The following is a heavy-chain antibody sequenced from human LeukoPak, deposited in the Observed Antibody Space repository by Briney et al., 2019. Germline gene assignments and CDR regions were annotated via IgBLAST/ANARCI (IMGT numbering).Heavy chain of an antibody. V-gene: IGHV3-11*01. D-gene: IGHD1-1*01. CDR2: ISSSGSTI. CDR1: GFTFSDNY. Sequence: GGTLRLSCAASGFTFSDNYMSWIRQAPGKGLEWVSYISSSGSTIYYADSVKGRFTISRDNAKNSLYLQMNSLRAEDTAVYYCARDLNPLELGYYWGQGTLVTVSS. CDR3: ARDLNPLELGYY. J-gene: IGHJ4*02.